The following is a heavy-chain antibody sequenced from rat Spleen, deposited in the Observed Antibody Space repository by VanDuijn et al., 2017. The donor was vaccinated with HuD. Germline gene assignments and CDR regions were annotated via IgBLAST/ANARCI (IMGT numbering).Heavy chain of an antibody. CDR3: ARHNSGYGVMDA. CDR1: GFTFSNYG. CDR2: ITNAAGKV. V-gene: IGHV5-29*01. D-gene: IGHD4-3*01. Sequence: EVQLVESGGGLVQPGRSLKLSCAASGFTFSNYGMAWVRQAPTKGLEWVASITNAAGKVYYPDSVKGRFTISRDTAQNTLYLQMNSPRSEDTATYYCARHNSGYGVMDAWGQGASVTVSS. J-gene: IGHJ4*01.